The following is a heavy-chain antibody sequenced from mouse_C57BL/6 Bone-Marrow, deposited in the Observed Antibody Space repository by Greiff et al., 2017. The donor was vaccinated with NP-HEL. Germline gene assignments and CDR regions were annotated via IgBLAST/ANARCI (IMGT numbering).Heavy chain of an antibody. V-gene: IGHV14-4*01. CDR2: IDPENGDT. J-gene: IGHJ4*01. D-gene: IGHD1-1*01. CDR1: GFNIKDDY. Sequence: EVKLMESGAELVRPGASVKLSCTASGFNIKDDYMHWVKQRPEQGLEWIGWIDPENGDTEYASKFQGKATITADTSSNTAYLQLSSLTSEDTAVYYCTTTITTVVATGDYAMDYWGQGTSVTVSS. CDR3: TTTITTVVATGDYAMDY.